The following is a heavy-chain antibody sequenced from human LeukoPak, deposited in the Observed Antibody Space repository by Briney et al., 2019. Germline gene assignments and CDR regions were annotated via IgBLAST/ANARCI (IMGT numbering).Heavy chain of an antibody. V-gene: IGHV5-51*01. J-gene: IGHJ6*03. CDR2: IYPGDSDT. Sequence: GESLQISCKGSGYGFTSYWIGWVRPMPGKGLEWMGIIYPGDSDTRYSPSFQGQVTISADKSISTAYLQWSSLKASDTAMYYCARASNYDFWSGSPVGGYYYMDVWGKGTTVTVSS. CDR1: GYGFTSYW. CDR3: ARASNYDFWSGSPVGGYYYMDV. D-gene: IGHD3-3*01.